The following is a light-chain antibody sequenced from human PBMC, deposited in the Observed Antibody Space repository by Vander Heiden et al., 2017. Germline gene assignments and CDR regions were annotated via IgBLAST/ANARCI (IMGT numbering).Light chain of an antibody. V-gene: IGKV1D-16*02. CDR2: AAS. J-gene: IGKJ5*01. Sequence: DIPMTQSPSPLPASVGDRVTITSRATSGSSSWVAWYQQKPANAPKSLIYAASSLQSGVPSRFSGSGSGTDFILTISSRQPEDFAADYCQQYNSYPVTFGQGTRLEIK. CDR1: SGSSSW. CDR3: QQYNSYPVT.